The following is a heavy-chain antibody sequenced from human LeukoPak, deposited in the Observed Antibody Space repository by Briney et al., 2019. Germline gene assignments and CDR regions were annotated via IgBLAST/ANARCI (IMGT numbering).Heavy chain of an antibody. Sequence: GGSLRLSCAASGFTFSSYGMHWVRQAPCKGLEWVAFIRYDGSNKYYADSVKGRFTVSRDNSKNTLYLQMNSLRGEDTAVYYCAQSKTIYSSYDYWGQGTLVTVSS. V-gene: IGHV3-30*02. J-gene: IGHJ4*02. CDR1: GFTFSSYG. D-gene: IGHD6-6*01. CDR2: IRYDGSNK. CDR3: AQSKTIYSSYDY.